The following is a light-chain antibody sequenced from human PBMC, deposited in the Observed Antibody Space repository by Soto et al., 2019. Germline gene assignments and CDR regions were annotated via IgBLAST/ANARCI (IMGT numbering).Light chain of an antibody. CDR3: QQYGSSPET. J-gene: IGKJ1*01. CDR1: QSVSNSN. CDR2: GAS. Sequence: EIVLTQSPGTLSLSPGDRATLYCRASQSVSNSNLAWYQQKRGQSPTLLIYGASSRATGIPDRFSGSGSGTDFALTISRLEPEDFAVYYCQQYGSSPETFGQGTKVDIK. V-gene: IGKV3-20*01.